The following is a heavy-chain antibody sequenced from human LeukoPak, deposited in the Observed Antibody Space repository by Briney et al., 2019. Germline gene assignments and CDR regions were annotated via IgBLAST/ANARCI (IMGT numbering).Heavy chain of an antibody. CDR2: IYHSGST. CDR1: GGSISSSNW. CDR3: ARILTTARFDY. D-gene: IGHD4-11*01. Sequence: PSETLSLTCAVSGGSISSSNWWSWVRQPPGKGLEWIGEIYHSGSTNYNPSLKSRVTISVGKSKNQFSLKLSSVTAADTAVYYCARILTTARFDYWGQGTLVTVSS. J-gene: IGHJ4*02. V-gene: IGHV4-4*02.